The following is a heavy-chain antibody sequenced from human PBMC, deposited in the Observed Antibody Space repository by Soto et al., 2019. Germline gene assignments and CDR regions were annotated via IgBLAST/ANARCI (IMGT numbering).Heavy chain of an antibody. CDR3: ARDREPSVYHGMAV. Sequence: PGGSLRLSCAASGFAFSEFYMSWTRQAPGKGLEWISYISGGGTTVFYADSVKGRFTISRDNAQKSLYLQMDSLTSEDTAIYYCARDREPSVYHGMAVWGQGTTVTVS. CDR1: GFAFSEFY. V-gene: IGHV3-11*01. J-gene: IGHJ6*02. CDR2: ISGGGTTV.